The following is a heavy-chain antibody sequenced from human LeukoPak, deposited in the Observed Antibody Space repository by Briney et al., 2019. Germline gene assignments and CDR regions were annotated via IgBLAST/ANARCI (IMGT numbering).Heavy chain of an antibody. V-gene: IGHV1-8*02. CDR2: MNPNSGNT. J-gene: IGHJ4*02. Sequence: ASVKVSCKASGYTFTGYYMHWVRQATGQGLEWMGWMNPNSGNTGYAQKFQGRVTMTRNTSISTAYMELSSLRSEDTAVYYCARAGYGGNWGIDYWGQGTLVTVSS. D-gene: IGHD4-23*01. CDR3: ARAGYGGNWGIDY. CDR1: GYTFTGYY.